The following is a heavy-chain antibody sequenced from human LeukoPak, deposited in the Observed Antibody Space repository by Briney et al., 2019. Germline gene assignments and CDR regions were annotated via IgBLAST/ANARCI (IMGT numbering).Heavy chain of an antibody. CDR1: GGSFSGYY. CDR2: IRHSGST. V-gene: IGHV4-34*01. J-gene: IGHJ5*02. D-gene: IGHD1-26*01. CDR3: ARESSGSYSGFDP. Sequence: SETLSLTCAVYGGSFSGYYWSWIRQPPGKGLEWIGSIRHSGSTYYNSSLKSRVTISVDTSKNQFSQKLSSVTAADTAVYYCARESSGSYSGFDPWGQGTLVTVSS.